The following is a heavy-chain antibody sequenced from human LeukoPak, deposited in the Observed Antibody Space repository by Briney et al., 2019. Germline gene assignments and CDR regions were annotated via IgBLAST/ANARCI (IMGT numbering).Heavy chain of an antibody. J-gene: IGHJ4*02. D-gene: IGHD1-26*01. CDR1: GGSISSYY. CDR3: AGRKSGSYSTAYDY. V-gene: IGHV4-4*07. CDR2: IYTSGST. Sequence: SETLSLTCTVSGGSISSYYWSWIRQPAGKGLEWIGRIYTSGSTNYNPSLKSRVTMSVDTSKNQFSLKLSSVTAADTAVYYCAGRKSGSYSTAYDYWGQGTLVTVSS.